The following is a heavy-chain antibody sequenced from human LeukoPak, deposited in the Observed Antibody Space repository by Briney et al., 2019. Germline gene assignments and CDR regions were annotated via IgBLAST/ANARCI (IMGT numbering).Heavy chain of an antibody. CDR2: FYYSGST. V-gene: IGHV4-39*01. CDR3: VYYYGSGSVEY. D-gene: IGHD3-10*01. J-gene: IGHJ4*02. Sequence: SETLSPTCTVSGGSITSSNYYWRWIRQPPGKGLEWIGSFYYSGSTNYNPSLKSRVTISVDTSKNQFSLKLSSVTAADTAVYYFVYYYGSGSVEYSGEGTLVTVYS. CDR1: GGSITSSNYY.